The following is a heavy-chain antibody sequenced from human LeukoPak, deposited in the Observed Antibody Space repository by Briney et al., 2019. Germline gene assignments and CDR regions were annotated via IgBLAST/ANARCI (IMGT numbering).Heavy chain of an antibody. Sequence: GGSLRLSCAASGSTFSSYGMHWARQAPGKGLEWVALIWYDGSNKYYADSVKGRFTISRDNSKNTLHLQMNSLRAEDTAVYYCARGHYYGSSGYYHDSFDIWGQGTMVTVSS. V-gene: IGHV3-33*01. D-gene: IGHD3-22*01. CDR3: ARGHYYGSSGYYHDSFDI. CDR2: IWYDGSNK. CDR1: GSTFSSYG. J-gene: IGHJ3*02.